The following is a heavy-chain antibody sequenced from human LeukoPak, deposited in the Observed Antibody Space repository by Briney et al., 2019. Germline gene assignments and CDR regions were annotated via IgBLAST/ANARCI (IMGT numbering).Heavy chain of an antibody. Sequence: PSETLSLTCTVSGGSISSSSYYWGWLRQPPGKGREWIVSIYYSGSTYYNPSLKSRVTISVDTSKHQFSLKLSSVTAADTAVYYCARDGWLPHRYYYGMDVWGQGTTVTVSS. V-gene: IGHV4-39*07. J-gene: IGHJ6*02. CDR2: IYYSGST. CDR3: ARDGWLPHRYYYGMDV. D-gene: IGHD5-12*01. CDR1: GGSISSSSYY.